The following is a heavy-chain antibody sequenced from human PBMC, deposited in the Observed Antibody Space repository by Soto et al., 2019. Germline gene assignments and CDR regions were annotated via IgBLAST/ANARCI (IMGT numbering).Heavy chain of an antibody. CDR1: GFTFSDYW. CDR3: ARDAGGFLELLLQYDFVY. J-gene: IGHJ4*02. CDR2: IKQDGSEE. D-gene: IGHD3-3*01. Sequence: EVQLVESGGGLVQPGGSLRLSCVASGFTFSDYWMSWVRRAPGKGLEWVANIKQDGSEEYYVDSVKGRFTISRDNAKNSLYLEMNRLRAEDTAVYYCARDAGGFLELLLQYDFVYWGQGTRVTVSS. V-gene: IGHV3-7*01.